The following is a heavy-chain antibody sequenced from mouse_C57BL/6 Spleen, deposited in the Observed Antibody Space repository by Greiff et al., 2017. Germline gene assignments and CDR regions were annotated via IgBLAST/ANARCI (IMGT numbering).Heavy chain of an antibody. CDR1: GYTFTSYW. CDR2: IHPNSGST. V-gene: IGHV1-64*01. J-gene: IGHJ4*01. Sequence: QVQLQQPGAELVKPGASVKLSCKASGYTFTSYWMHWVKQRPGQGLEWIGMIHPNSGSTNYNEKFKSKATLTVDKSSSTAYMQLSSLTSEDSAVYYCAPYTVVRGYAMDYWGQGTSVTVSS. D-gene: IGHD1-1*01. CDR3: APYTVVRGYAMDY.